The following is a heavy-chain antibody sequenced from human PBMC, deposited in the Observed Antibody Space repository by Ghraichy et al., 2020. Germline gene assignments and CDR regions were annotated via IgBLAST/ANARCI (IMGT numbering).Heavy chain of an antibody. J-gene: IGHJ3*02. Sequence: GGSLRLSCAASGFTFSSYEMNWVRQAPGKGLEWVSYISSSGSTIYYADSVKGRFTISRDNAKNSLYLQMNSLRAEDTAVYYCASPLYCSGGSCYDAFDIWGQGTMVTVSS. D-gene: IGHD2-15*01. CDR3: ASPLYCSGGSCYDAFDI. CDR2: ISSSGSTI. V-gene: IGHV3-48*03. CDR1: GFTFSSYE.